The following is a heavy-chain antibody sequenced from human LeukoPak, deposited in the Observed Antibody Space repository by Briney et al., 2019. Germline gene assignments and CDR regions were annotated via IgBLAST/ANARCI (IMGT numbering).Heavy chain of an antibody. Sequence: GGSLRLSCAASGFTFSSYALHWVRQAPGKGLEWVAVISYDGSNKYYADSVKGRFTISRDNSKNTLYLQMNSLRAEDTAVYYCARSQWLVPLDYWGQGTLATVSS. CDR1: GFTFSSYA. V-gene: IGHV3-30-3*01. J-gene: IGHJ4*02. D-gene: IGHD6-19*01. CDR2: ISYDGSNK. CDR3: ARSQWLVPLDY.